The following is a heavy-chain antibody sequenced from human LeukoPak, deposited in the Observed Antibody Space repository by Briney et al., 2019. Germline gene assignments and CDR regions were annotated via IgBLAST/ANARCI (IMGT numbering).Heavy chain of an antibody. J-gene: IGHJ4*02. Sequence: GGSLRLSCAASGFTFDDYAMHWVRQAPGKGLEWVSGINWNGGSTGYADSVKGRFTISRDNAKNSLYLQMNSLRAEDTALYHCARVGASPGYSSSWYLFDYWGQGTLVTVSS. V-gene: IGHV3-20*01. CDR1: GFTFDDYA. D-gene: IGHD6-13*01. CDR3: ARVGASPGYSSSWYLFDY. CDR2: INWNGGST.